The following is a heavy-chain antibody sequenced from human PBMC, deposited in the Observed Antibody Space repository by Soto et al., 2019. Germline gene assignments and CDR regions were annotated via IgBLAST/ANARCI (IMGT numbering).Heavy chain of an antibody. Sequence: GGSLRLSCAASGFTFSDHYMDWVRQAPGKGLEWVGRIRNKANSYSTEYAASVKGRFTLSRDDSKNSLYLQMNSLKTEDTAVFYCVRISLAATTRLFDYGGPGTLVTVSS. CDR2: IRNKANSYST. CDR3: VRISLAATTRLFDY. D-gene: IGHD3-16*01. J-gene: IGHJ4*02. CDR1: GFTFSDHY. V-gene: IGHV3-72*01.